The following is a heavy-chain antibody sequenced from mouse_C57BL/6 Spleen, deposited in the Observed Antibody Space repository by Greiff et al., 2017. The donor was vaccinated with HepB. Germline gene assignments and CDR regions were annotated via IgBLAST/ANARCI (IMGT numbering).Heavy chain of an antibody. CDR1: GYTFTSYW. Sequence: QVQLQQPGAELVKPGASVKLSCKASGYTFTSYWMHWVKQRPGQGLEWIGMIHPNSGSTNYNEKFKSKATLTVDKSSSTAYMQRSSLTSEDSAVYYCARDYGSSLWFAYWGQGTLVTVSA. CDR2: IHPNSGST. D-gene: IGHD1-1*01. J-gene: IGHJ3*01. V-gene: IGHV1-64*01. CDR3: ARDYGSSLWFAY.